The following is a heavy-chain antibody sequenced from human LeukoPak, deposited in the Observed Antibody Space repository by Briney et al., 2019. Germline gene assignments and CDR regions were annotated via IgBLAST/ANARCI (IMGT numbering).Heavy chain of an antibody. CDR2: ICSDASNT. J-gene: IGHJ4*02. V-gene: IGHV3-33*06. D-gene: IGHD4-11*01. Sequence: PGGSLRLSCETSGFTFSHYGMNWVRQAPGAGLEWVAGICSDASNTYYADSVKGRFTISRDNSRNTLYLQMNSRRAEDTAVYYCAKDGERGFDYSNSLNYWGQGTLVTVSS. CDR3: AKDGERGFDYSNSLNY. CDR1: GFTFSHYG.